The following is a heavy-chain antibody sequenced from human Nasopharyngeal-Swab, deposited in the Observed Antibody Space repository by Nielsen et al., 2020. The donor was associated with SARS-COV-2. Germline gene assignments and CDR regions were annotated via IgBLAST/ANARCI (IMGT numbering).Heavy chain of an antibody. J-gene: IGHJ4*02. V-gene: IGHV3-7*03. Sequence: ESLKISCAASGFTFSSYWMSWVRQAPGKGLEWVANIKQDGSEKYYVDSVRGRFTISRDNAKNSLSLVMTSLRADDTAVYYCAGGTGWLTDSWGQGTLVTVSS. CDR2: IKQDGSEK. D-gene: IGHD3-9*01. CDR1: GFTFSSYW. CDR3: AGGTGWLTDS.